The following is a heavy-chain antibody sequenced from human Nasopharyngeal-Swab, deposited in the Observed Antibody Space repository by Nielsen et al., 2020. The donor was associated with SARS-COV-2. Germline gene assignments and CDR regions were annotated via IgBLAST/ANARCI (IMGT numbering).Heavy chain of an antibody. J-gene: IGHJ6*03. D-gene: IGHD2-2*01. CDR2: INHSGST. Sequence: SETLSLTCAVYGGSFNTYNWGWIRQPPGKGLEWIAEINHSGSTNYNPSLKSRVTISVDTSKSQFSLKLSSVTAADTAVYYCARGLSGIVPSPILGLGPYYSYYYMDVWGKGTTVTVSS. CDR3: ARGLSGIVPSPILGLGPYYSYYYMDV. V-gene: IGHV4-34*01. CDR1: GGSFNTYN.